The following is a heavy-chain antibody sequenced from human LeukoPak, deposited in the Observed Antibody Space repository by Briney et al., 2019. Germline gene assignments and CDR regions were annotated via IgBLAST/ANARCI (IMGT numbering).Heavy chain of an antibody. V-gene: IGHV3-23*01. CDR2: LNGDNT. CDR1: GFTFSSYS. Sequence: GGSLRLSCAASGFTFSSYSMNWVRQAPGKGLEWVSALNGDNTYYADSVKGRFTVSRDNSKNTLYLQMNSLTAEDTAVYYCVREATGYSFADYWGQGTLVSVSS. CDR3: VREATGYSFADY. D-gene: IGHD1-26*01. J-gene: IGHJ4*02.